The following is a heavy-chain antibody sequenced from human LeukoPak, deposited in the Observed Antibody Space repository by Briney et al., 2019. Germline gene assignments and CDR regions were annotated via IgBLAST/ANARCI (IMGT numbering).Heavy chain of an antibody. CDR1: SGSFSGYY. CDR3: ARRAFPTSYSL. V-gene: IGHV4-34*01. CDR2: INHSGST. J-gene: IGHJ4*02. D-gene: IGHD2-15*01. Sequence: PPETLSLTCAVYSGSFSGYYWSWIRQSPGKGLEWIGEINHSGSTNYNPSLKSRVTISIDTSKNQFSLKLRSVTAADTAVYFCARRAFPTSYSLWGQGTLVTVSS.